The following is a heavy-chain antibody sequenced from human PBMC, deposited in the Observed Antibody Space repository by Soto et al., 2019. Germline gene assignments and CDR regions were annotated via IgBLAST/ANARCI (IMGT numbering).Heavy chain of an antibody. J-gene: IGHJ6*02. V-gene: IGHV1-69*04. CDR3: SRSGSVTTQYYHGMDV. Sequence: QVQLVQSGAEVKSPGSSVKVSCKASGGTFNSDVINWVRQAPGQGLEWMGRIIPVLDRADYAQNFQGRVTITADKSTPTVHIEMSGLRSEDTAVFYCSRSGSVTTQYYHGMDVWGQGTTVTVSS. CDR2: IIPVLDRA. CDR1: GGTFNSDV. D-gene: IGHD4-17*01.